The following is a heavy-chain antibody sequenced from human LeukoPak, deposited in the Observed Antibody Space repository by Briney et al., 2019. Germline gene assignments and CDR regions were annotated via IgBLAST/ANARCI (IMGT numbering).Heavy chain of an antibody. CDR2: IYPGDSDT. CDR1: GYSFTNYW. D-gene: IGHD5-12*01. Sequence: GESLKISCKSSGYSFTNYWIGWVRQMPGKGLEWMGIIYPGDSDTRYSPSFQGQVTISADKSISTAYLQWNSLEASDTAMYYCATQYSAYDPLDYWGHGTLVTVSS. V-gene: IGHV5-51*01. CDR3: ATQYSAYDPLDY. J-gene: IGHJ4*01.